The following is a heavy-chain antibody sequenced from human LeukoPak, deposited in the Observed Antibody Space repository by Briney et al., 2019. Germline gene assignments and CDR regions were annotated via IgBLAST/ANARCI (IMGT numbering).Heavy chain of an antibody. CDR3: ARDRDSNWYPYHDH. Sequence: GGSLRLSCAASGFTFTNYWMSWVRQAPGKGLEWLANIKQDGSQKYYVDSVKGRFTISSDNAKNSLYLQMNSLGAEDTAVYYCARDRDSNWYPYHDHWSQGTLVSVSS. D-gene: IGHD4-11*01. V-gene: IGHV3-7*03. CDR2: IKQDGSQK. CDR1: GFTFTNYW. J-gene: IGHJ4*02.